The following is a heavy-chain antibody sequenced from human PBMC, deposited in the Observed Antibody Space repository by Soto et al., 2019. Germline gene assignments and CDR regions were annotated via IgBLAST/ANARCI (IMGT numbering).Heavy chain of an antibody. V-gene: IGHV5-10-1*01. J-gene: IGHJ5*02. Sequence: PGESLKISCKGSGYSFTSYWISWVRQMPGKGLEWMGRIDPSDSYTNYSPSFQGHVTISADKSISTAYLQWSSLKASDTAMYYCARHDWAYCGGDCYMRLYNWCDPWGQGTLVTVSS. D-gene: IGHD2-21*02. CDR2: IDPSDSYT. CDR3: ARHDWAYCGGDCYMRLYNWCDP. CDR1: GYSFTSYW.